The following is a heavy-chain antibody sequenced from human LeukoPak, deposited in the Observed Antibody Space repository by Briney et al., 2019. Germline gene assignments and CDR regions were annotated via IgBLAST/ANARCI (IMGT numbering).Heavy chain of an antibody. CDR3: ARLVGYCSGGSCYSTYYYYYYGMDV. Sequence: PSETLSLTCTVSGGSISSSSYYWGWIRQPPGKGLEWIGSIYYSGSTYYNPSLKSRVTISVDTSKNQFSLKLGSVTAADTAVYYCARLVGYCSGGSCYSTYYYYYYGMDVWGQGTTVTVSS. CDR2: IYYSGST. D-gene: IGHD2-15*01. J-gene: IGHJ6*02. CDR1: GGSISSSSYY. V-gene: IGHV4-39*01.